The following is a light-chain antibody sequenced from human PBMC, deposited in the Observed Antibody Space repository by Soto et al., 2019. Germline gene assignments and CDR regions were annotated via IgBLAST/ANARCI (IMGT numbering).Light chain of an antibody. CDR2: GAS. CDR3: HQYGSSPQT. Sequence: EIVLTQSPGTLSLSPGERATLSCRASQSVSSSHLAWYQQKPGQAPRLLIYGASSRATGIPDRFTGSGSGTDFTLTISRLEPEDFEVFYCHQYGSSPQTLGQGTKVDIK. CDR1: QSVSSSH. V-gene: IGKV3-20*01. J-gene: IGKJ1*01.